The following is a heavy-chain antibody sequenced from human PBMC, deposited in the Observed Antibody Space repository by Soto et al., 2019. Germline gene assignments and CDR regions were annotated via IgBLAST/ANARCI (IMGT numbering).Heavy chain of an antibody. Sequence: GGSLRLSCTASGFTFGDYAMSWVRQAPGKGLEWVGFIRSKAYGGTTHYAASVKGRFTISRDDSKSIAYLQMNSLKTEDTAVYYCSTNYYDSSGYDNWFDPWGQGTLVTVSS. V-gene: IGHV3-49*04. D-gene: IGHD3-22*01. CDR3: STNYYDSSGYDNWFDP. J-gene: IGHJ5*02. CDR2: IRSKAYGGTT. CDR1: GFTFGDYA.